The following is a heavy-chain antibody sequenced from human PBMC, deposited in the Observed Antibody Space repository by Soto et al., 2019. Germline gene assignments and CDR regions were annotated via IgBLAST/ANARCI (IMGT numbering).Heavy chain of an antibody. V-gene: IGHV4-30-2*01. CDR3: ARRNFYGDPLLRDGMDV. CDR2: IYYSGST. Sequence: SETLSLTCAVSGGSISSGGYSWSWIRQPPGKGLEWIGYIYYSGSTYYNPSLKSRVTISVDTSKNQFSLKLSSVTAADTAVYYCARRNFYGDPLLRDGMDVWGQGTTVTVSS. D-gene: IGHD4-17*01. CDR1: GGSISSGGYS. J-gene: IGHJ6*02.